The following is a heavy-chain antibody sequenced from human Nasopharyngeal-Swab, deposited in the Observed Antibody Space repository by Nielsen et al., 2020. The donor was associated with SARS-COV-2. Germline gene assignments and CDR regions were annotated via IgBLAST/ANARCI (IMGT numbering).Heavy chain of an antibody. CDR3: AKEPTVTTLREWFDP. CDR2: ISGSGGST. CDR1: GFTFSSYA. J-gene: IGHJ5*02. V-gene: IGHV3-23*01. D-gene: IGHD4-11*01. Sequence: GESLKISCAASGFTFSSYAMSWVRPAPGKGLEWVSAISGSGGSTYYADSVKGRFTISRDNSKNTLYLQMNSLRAEDTAVYYCAKEPTVTTLREWFDPWGQGTLVTVSS.